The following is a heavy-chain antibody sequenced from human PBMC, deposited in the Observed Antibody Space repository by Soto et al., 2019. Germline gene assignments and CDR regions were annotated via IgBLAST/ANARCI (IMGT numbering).Heavy chain of an antibody. CDR3: ATGGGLLASRMVHFDP. Sequence: SETLSLTXGVYNGSLHGLIWSWIRQPPGKGLEWIGEINHYGTINYNPSLRSRLTISVDRSRNQISLNLRSVTAADTAVYYCATGGGLLASRMVHFDPWGPGTLVTVSS. D-gene: IGHD1-1*01. CDR1: NGSLHGLI. CDR2: INHYGTI. J-gene: IGHJ5*02. V-gene: IGHV4-34*01.